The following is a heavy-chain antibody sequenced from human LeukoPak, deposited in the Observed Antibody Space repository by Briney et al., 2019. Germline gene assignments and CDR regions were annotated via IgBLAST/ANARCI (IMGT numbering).Heavy chain of an antibody. J-gene: IGHJ4*02. Sequence: GGSLRLSCAASGFTFSSYSMNWVRQAPGKGLEWVSSISSSSSYIYYADSAKGRFTISRDNAKNSLYLQMNSLRAEDTAVYYCARWRRYFDWLLDDYWGQGTLVTVSS. CDR3: ARWRRYFDWLLDDY. V-gene: IGHV3-21*01. CDR1: GFTFSSYS. CDR2: ISSSSSYI. D-gene: IGHD3-9*01.